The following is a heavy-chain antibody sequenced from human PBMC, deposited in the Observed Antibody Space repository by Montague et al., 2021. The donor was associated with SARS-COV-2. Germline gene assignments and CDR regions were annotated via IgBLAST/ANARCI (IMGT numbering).Heavy chain of an antibody. CDR3: ARTSASSDY. J-gene: IGHJ4*02. CDR2: CHHRPEWNN. V-gene: IGHV6-1*01. CDR1: GDSDGGNRLG. D-gene: IGHD1-26*01. Sequence: CAISGDSDGGNRLGRNSDKQTPSLHSHWQGMCHHRPEWNNDYAVSVKSRITINPDTSKNQISLQLNSVTPEDTAVYYCARTSASSDYWGQGTLVTVSS.